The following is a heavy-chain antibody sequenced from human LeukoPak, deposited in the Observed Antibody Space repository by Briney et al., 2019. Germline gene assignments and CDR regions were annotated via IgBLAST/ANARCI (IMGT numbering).Heavy chain of an antibody. V-gene: IGHV1-2*02. CDR3: ARSRPGLHDAFDI. Sequence: ASVKVSCKASGYTFTGYYMHWVRQAPGQGLEWMGWINPNSGGTNYAQKFQGRVTMTRDTSISTAYMELSRLRSDDTAVYYCARSRPGLHDAFDIWGQGTMVTVS. J-gene: IGHJ3*02. D-gene: IGHD1-14*01. CDR1: GYTFTGYY. CDR2: INPNSGGT.